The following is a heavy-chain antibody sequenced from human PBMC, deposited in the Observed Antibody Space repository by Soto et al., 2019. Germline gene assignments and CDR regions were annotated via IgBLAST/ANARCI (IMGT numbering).Heavy chain of an antibody. CDR3: ARAPNRLGGFWFDP. CDR2: ISYDGYDK. Sequence: QVQLVESGGGVVQPGRSLRLSCAASGFIFSNYAIHWVRQAPGKGLEWVALISYDGYDKYYTDSVKGRFTISRDNSKNTLYLQMNSLRPEDTAVYYCARAPNRLGGFWFDPWGQGTLVNVSS. V-gene: IGHV3-30*04. J-gene: IGHJ5*02. CDR1: GFIFSNYA. D-gene: IGHD1-26*01.